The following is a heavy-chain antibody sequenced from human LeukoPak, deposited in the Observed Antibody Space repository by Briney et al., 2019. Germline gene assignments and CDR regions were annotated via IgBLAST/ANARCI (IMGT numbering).Heavy chain of an antibody. Sequence: SETLSLTCTVSSGSISSSHYYWDWIRQPPGKGLEWIGTIYYGGTTYYNPSLESRATISVDASKNQFYLMLNSVTAADTAVYYCARQISDYYYYYIDVWGKGTTVTVSS. CDR3: ARQISDYYYYYIDV. V-gene: IGHV4-39*01. CDR2: IYYGGTT. D-gene: IGHD3-3*01. CDR1: SGSISSSHYY. J-gene: IGHJ6*03.